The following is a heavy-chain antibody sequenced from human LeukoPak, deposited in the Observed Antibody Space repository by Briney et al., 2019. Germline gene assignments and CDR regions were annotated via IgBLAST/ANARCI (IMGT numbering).Heavy chain of an antibody. CDR3: ASTVANDY. CDR1: GFTFSSYS. D-gene: IGHD4-23*01. J-gene: IGHJ4*02. V-gene: IGHV3-48*04. CDR2: ISIGGSTI. Sequence: GGSLRLSCAASGFTFSSYSMNWVRRAPGKGLEWVSYISIGGSTIYYADSVKGRFTISRANAKNSLYLQMNSLRAEDTAVYYCASTVANDYWGQGTLVTVSS.